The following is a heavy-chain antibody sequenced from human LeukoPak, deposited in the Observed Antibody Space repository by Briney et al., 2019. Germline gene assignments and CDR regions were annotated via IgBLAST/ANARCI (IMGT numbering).Heavy chain of an antibody. J-gene: IGHJ4*02. Sequence: KPSETLSLTCAVYGGSFSGYYWSWIRQPPGKGLEWIGEINHSGSTYYNPSLKSRVTISVDTSKNQFSLKLSSVTAADTAVYYCARGTLLGSSSSLLFDYWGQGTLVTVSS. CDR3: ARGTLLGSSSSLLFDY. V-gene: IGHV4-34*01. D-gene: IGHD6-13*01. CDR2: INHSGST. CDR1: GGSFSGYY.